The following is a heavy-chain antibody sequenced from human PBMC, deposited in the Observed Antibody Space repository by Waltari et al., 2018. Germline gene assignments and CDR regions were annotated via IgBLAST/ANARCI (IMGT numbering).Heavy chain of an antibody. CDR3: AKVRAVAVLDD. J-gene: IGHJ4*02. Sequence: EVQLLESGGDFVQPGGSLRLSCAAYGFTFRNYAMSWVRKAPGKGLEWVSAISGNGGGTYYAESVKGRFTISRDNSKNTLYLQMNSLRAEDTAGYYCAKVRAVAVLDDWGQGTLVTVSS. V-gene: IGHV3-23*01. CDR1: GFTFRNYA. CDR2: ISGNGGGT. D-gene: IGHD6-19*01.